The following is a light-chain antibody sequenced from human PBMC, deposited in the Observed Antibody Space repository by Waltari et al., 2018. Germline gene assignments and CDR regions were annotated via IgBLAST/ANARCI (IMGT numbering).Light chain of an antibody. V-gene: IGLV3-21*03. CDR3: QVWDTSSNLHVV. J-gene: IGLJ2*01. CDR2: DDS. Sequence: SYVLTQPPSVSVAPGKTARITCGGNNIGSKSVHWYQQKPGQAPVLVVYDDSDRPSGIPERVSGSNPGNTATLTISRVEAGDEADYYCQVWDTSSNLHVVFGGGAKLTVL. CDR1: NIGSKS.